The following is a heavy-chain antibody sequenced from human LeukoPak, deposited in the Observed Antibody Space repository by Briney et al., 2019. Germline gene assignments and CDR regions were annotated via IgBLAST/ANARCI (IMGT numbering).Heavy chain of an antibody. CDR3: VKGRISEDGLDF. D-gene: IGHD6-13*01. V-gene: IGHV3-23*01. CDR1: GFTLSSYA. Sequence: GGSLRLSCAASGFTLSSYAMTWVRQAPGKGLEWVSDIGDSGATTYYADSVKGRFTISRDNSKNTLYLQMSSLRAEDTAVYYCVKGRISEDGLDFWGQGTLVTVSS. CDR2: IGDSGATT. J-gene: IGHJ4*02.